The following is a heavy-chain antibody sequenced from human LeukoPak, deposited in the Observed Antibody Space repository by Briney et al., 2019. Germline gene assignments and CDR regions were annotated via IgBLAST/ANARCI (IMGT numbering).Heavy chain of an antibody. Sequence: SETLSLTCTVSGASICSYFWSWIRQSPGKGLEWIGYIYTSGRTKYNPSLESRVTISKDMSKNQFSLKLSSVTAADTAVYYCAACDGDYGDYYYYSYMDVWGKGTTVTVSS. J-gene: IGHJ6*03. CDR1: GASICSYF. D-gene: IGHD4-17*01. V-gene: IGHV4-4*09. CDR2: IYTSGRT. CDR3: AACDGDYGDYYYYSYMDV.